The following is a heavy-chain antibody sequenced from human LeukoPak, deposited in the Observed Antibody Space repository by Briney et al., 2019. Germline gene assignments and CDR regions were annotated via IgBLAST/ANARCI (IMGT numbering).Heavy chain of an antibody. CDR1: GGSISSGSYY. J-gene: IGHJ4*02. Sequence: SETLSLTCTVSGGSISSGSYYWSWIRQPAGKGLEWIGRIYTSGSTNYNPSLKSRVTISVDTSKNQFSLNLSSVTAADTAVYYCASDSSGYYYYFDYWGQGALVTVSS. CDR2: IYTSGST. D-gene: IGHD3-22*01. CDR3: ASDSSGYYYYFDY. V-gene: IGHV4-61*02.